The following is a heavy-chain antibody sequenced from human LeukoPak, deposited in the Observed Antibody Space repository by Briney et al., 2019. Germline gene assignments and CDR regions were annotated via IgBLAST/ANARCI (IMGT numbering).Heavy chain of an antibody. V-gene: IGHV3-9*01. CDR2: ISWNSGSI. CDR3: AKDNSRVGGHYYYYMDV. Sequence: GGSLRLSRAASGFTFDDYAIHWVRQAPGKGLEWVSGISWNSGSIGYADSVKGRFTISRDNAKNSLYLQMNSLRAEDTALYYCAKDNSRVGGHYYYYMDVWGKGTTVTVSS. D-gene: IGHD6-19*01. J-gene: IGHJ6*03. CDR1: GFTFDDYA.